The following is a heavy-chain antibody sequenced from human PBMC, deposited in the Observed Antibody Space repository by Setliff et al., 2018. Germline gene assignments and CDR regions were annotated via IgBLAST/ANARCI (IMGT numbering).Heavy chain of an antibody. J-gene: IGHJ3*02. CDR1: GGSISSSIYS. D-gene: IGHD3-10*01. V-gene: IGHV4-39*01. CDR2: IYYSGTT. CDR3: ARRGYYYGWGDSNAFDI. Sequence: SETLSLTCSVSGGSISSSIYSWGWIRQPPGKGLEWIGSIYYSGTTYYNPSLKSRVTLSVDTSKNQFSLKLSSVTAADTAVYYCARRGYYYGWGDSNAFDIWGQGTMVTVSS.